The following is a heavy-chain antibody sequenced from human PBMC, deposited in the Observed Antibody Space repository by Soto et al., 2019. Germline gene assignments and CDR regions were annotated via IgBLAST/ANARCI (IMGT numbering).Heavy chain of an antibody. CDR2: IRSKRYGGTT. CDR1: GFTFGDYA. V-gene: IGHV3-49*03. J-gene: IGHJ4*02. Sequence: PGGSLRLSCTASGFTFGDYAMSWFRLAPGKGLEWVGFIRSKRYGGTTEYAASVKGRFTISRDDSTSIAYLQMNSLKTEDTAVYYCTRSKSFDYWGQGTLVTSPQ. CDR3: TRSKSFDY.